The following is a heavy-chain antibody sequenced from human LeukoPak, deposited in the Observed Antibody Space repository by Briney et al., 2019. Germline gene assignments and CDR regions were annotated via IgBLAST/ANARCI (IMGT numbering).Heavy chain of an antibody. V-gene: IGHV3-9*01. J-gene: IGHJ4*02. Sequence: GGSLRLSCAASGFTFSSYSMNWVRQAPGKGLEWVSGISWNSGSIGYADSVKGRFTISRDNAKNSLYLQMNSLRAEDTALYYCAKAEDSSGYSLVDYWGQGTLVTVSS. CDR3: AKAEDSSGYSLVDY. CDR1: GFTFSSYS. D-gene: IGHD3-22*01. CDR2: ISWNSGSI.